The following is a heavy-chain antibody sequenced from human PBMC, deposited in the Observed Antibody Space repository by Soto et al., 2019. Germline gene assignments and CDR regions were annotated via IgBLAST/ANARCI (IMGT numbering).Heavy chain of an antibody. Sequence: GGSLRLSCTVSGFTVSTNYMNWIRQAPGKGLEWVSVIFPDGSTYYTDSVGDRFTIYRDNSKNTVYFQMNSLRAEDTAVYFCARRALPHAFVDYWGQGTLVTSPQ. CDR3: ARRALPHAFVDY. CDR2: IFPDGST. J-gene: IGHJ4*02. CDR1: GFTVSTNY. D-gene: IGHD2-15*01. V-gene: IGHV3-66*01.